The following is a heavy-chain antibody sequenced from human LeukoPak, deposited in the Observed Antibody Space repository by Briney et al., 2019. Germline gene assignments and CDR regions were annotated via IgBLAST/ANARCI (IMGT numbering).Heavy chain of an antibody. D-gene: IGHD5/OR15-5a*01. CDR3: ARDVSRSFDY. CDR1: GFTFSSYW. J-gene: IGHJ4*02. CDR2: IKQDGNEK. Sequence: GGSLRLSCVASGFTFSSYWMNWFRQAPGKGLEWVANIKQDGNEKYYVDSVKGRFTISRDNAQNSLYLQMNNLRAEDTAVYYCARDVSRSFDYWGQGTLVTVSS. V-gene: IGHV3-7*01.